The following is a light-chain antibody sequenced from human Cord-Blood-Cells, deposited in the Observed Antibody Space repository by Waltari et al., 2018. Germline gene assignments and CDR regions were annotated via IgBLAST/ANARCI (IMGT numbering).Light chain of an antibody. V-gene: IGKV4-1*01. Sequence: DIVMTQSTDSLAVYLGERATINCKSSQSVLYSSNNKNYLAWYQQKPGQPTKLLIYWASTRESGVPDRFSGSGSGTDFTLSISSLQAEDVAVYYCQQYYSTPWTFDQGTKVEIK. CDR3: QQYYSTPWT. J-gene: IGKJ1*01. CDR2: WAS. CDR1: QSVLYSSNNKNY.